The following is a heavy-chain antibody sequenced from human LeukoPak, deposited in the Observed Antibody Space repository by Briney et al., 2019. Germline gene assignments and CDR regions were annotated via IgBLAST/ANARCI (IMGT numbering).Heavy chain of an antibody. V-gene: IGHV3-21*01. CDR2: ISSSSSSI. J-gene: IGHJ5*02. Sequence: GGSLRLSCAASGFTFSAYSMNWVRQTPGKGLEWVSGISSSSSSIYHADSVKGRFTISRDNAKNSLYLQMNSLRADDTAVYYCARVPSDYDNGGQLLNWFDPWGQGTLVTVAS. CDR1: GFTFSAYS. CDR3: ARVPSDYDNGGQLLNWFDP. D-gene: IGHD3-22*01.